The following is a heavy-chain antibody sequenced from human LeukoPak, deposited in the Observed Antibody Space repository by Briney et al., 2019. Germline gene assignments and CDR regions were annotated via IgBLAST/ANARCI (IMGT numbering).Heavy chain of an antibody. Sequence: SETLSLTCTVSGYSISTGYYWGWIRQPPGKGLEWIGSIYHSGSTYYNPSLKTRVTISVDTSKDQFSLKLSSVTAADTAVYYCARNIVVVPGAIDSVWFDPWGQGTLDTVST. CDR3: ARNIVVVPGAIDSVWFDP. V-gene: IGHV4-38-2*02. D-gene: IGHD2-2*01. J-gene: IGHJ5*02. CDR2: IYHSGST. CDR1: GYSISTGYY.